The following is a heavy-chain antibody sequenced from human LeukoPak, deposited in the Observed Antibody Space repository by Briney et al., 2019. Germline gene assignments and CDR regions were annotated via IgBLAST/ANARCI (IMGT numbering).Heavy chain of an antibody. CDR3: ATAVTGTTSYFDY. V-gene: IGHV1-24*01. CDR2: FDPEDGET. CDR1: GYTLTELS. J-gene: IGHJ4*02. D-gene: IGHD1-20*01. Sequence: ASVKVSCKVSGYTLTELSMHWVRQAPGKGLEWMGGFDPEDGETIYAQKFQGRVAMTEDTSTDTAYMELSSLRSEDTAVYYCATAVTGTTSYFDYWGQGTLVTVSS.